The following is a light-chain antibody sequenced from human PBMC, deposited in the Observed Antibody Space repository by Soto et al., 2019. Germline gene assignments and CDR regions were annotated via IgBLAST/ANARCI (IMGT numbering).Light chain of an antibody. CDR1: SSDVGGYNY. Sequence: QSVLTQPASVFGSPGQSITISCTGTSSDVGGYNYVSWYQQHPGKAPKLMIYDVSNRPSGVSNRFSGSKSGNTASLTISGLQAEDEADYYCSSYTSSSTPLYVFGTWTKATVL. V-gene: IGLV2-14*01. J-gene: IGLJ1*01. CDR2: DVS. CDR3: SSYTSSSTPLYV.